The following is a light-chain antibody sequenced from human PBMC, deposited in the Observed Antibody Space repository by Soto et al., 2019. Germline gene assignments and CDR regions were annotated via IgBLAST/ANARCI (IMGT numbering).Light chain of an antibody. V-gene: IGKV1-39*01. CDR2: AAS. J-gene: IGKJ2*01. CDR3: QQSYSTLGYT. CDR1: QTISRY. Sequence: DIQMTQSPSSLSASVGDRVTITCRASQTISRYVNWYQQKPGKAPKLLIYAASSLQSGVPSRFSGSGSGTDFTLTISSLQPEDFATYYCQQSYSTLGYTFGQGTKLEIK.